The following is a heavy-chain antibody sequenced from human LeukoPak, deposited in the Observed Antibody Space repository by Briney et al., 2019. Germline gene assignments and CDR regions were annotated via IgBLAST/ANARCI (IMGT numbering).Heavy chain of an antibody. CDR1: GGTFSSYA. CDR2: IIPILGIA. CDR3: ARKYYDILTGYPGAFDI. Sequence: GASVKVSCKASGGTFSSYAISWVRQAPGQGLEWMGRIIPILGIANYAQKFQGRVTITADKSTSTAYMELSSLRSEDTAVYYCARKYYDILTGYPGAFDIWGQGTMVTVSS. V-gene: IGHV1-69*04. J-gene: IGHJ3*02. D-gene: IGHD3-9*01.